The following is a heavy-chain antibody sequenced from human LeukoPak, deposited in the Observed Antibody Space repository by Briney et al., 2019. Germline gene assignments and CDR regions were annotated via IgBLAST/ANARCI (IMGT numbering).Heavy chain of an antibody. V-gene: IGHV3-48*02. CDR1: GFTFSSCS. CDR3: ARVWGSYYGYFDY. Sequence: GSLSLSCAASGFTFSSCSMNWVRQAPGTGLEWVSYISSSSSTIYYADSVKGRFTISRDNAKNSLYLQMNSLRDEDTAVYYCARVWGSYYGYFDYWGQGTLVTVSS. J-gene: IGHJ4*02. CDR2: ISSSSSTI. D-gene: IGHD1-26*01.